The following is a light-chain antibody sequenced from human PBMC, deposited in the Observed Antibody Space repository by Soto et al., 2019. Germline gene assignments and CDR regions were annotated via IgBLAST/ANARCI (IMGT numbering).Light chain of an antibody. CDR2: EAS. Sequence: DMQMNQYQSTLSASVGDRVTITCRASQSISSWLAWYQQKPGKAPKVLIYEASSLESGVPSRFSGSGSGTEFTLTISSLQPDDFATYYCQQYNSYSWTSGQGGNVDIK. J-gene: IGKJ1*01. CDR1: QSISSW. V-gene: IGKV1-5*01. CDR3: QQYNSYSWT.